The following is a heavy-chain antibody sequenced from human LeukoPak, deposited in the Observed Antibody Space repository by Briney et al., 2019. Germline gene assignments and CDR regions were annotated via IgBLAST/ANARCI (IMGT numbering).Heavy chain of an antibody. Sequence: QAGGSLRLSCAASGFTVSSNYMSWVRQAPGKGLKWVSVIYSGGSTYYADSVKGRFTISRDNSKNTLYLQMNSLRAEDTAVYYCARDRGLRRPYYYYYMDVWGKGTTVTVSS. CDR3: ARDRGLRRPYYYYYMDV. V-gene: IGHV3-53*01. CDR1: GFTVSSNY. J-gene: IGHJ6*03. D-gene: IGHD6-19*01. CDR2: IYSGGST.